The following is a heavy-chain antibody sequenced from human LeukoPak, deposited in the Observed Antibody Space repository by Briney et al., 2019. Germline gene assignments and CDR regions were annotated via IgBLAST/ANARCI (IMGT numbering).Heavy chain of an antibody. D-gene: IGHD4-17*01. CDR1: GFTFSSYG. CDR2: ISSSGSTI. V-gene: IGHV3-48*04. J-gene: IGHJ5*02. Sequence: GGSLRLSCAASGFTFSSYGMYWVRQAPGKGLEWVSYISSSGSTIYYADSAKGRFTISRDNAKNSLYLQMNSLRAEDTAVYYCARDANGDYGYWFDPWGQGTLVTVSS. CDR3: ARDANGDYGYWFDP.